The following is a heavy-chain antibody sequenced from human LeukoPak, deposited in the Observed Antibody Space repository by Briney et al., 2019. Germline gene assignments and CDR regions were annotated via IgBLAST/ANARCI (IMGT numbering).Heavy chain of an antibody. CDR3: ARAHKDSGSYDYEYYMDV. D-gene: IGHD1-26*01. V-gene: IGHV1-69*13. CDR2: IIPIFGTP. Sequence: SVKVSCKTSGGTFSSYTISWVRQAPGQGLEWMGGIIPIFGTPHYAQKFQGRVTITADEATSTAYMELSSLRSEDTAVYYCARAHKDSGSYDYEYYMDVWGKGTTVTISS. CDR1: GGTFSSYT. J-gene: IGHJ6*03.